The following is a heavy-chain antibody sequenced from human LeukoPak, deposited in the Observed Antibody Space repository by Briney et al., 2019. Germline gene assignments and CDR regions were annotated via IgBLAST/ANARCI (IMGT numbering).Heavy chain of an antibody. J-gene: IGHJ4*02. D-gene: IGHD3-10*01. Sequence: SVKVSCKASGGTFSSYTISWVRQAPGQGLEWMGRIIPILGIANHAQKFQSRVTITADKSTSTAYMELSSLRSEDTAVYYCARVPLRITMVRGVTTPFQHSYFDYWGQGTLVTVSS. CDR2: IIPILGIA. CDR3: ARVPLRITMVRGVTTPFQHSYFDY. V-gene: IGHV1-69*02. CDR1: GGTFSSYT.